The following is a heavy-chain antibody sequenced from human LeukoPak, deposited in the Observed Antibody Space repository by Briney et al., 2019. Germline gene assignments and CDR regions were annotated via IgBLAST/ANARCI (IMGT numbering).Heavy chain of an antibody. CDR3: ARDFSYGHDLVYYGMDV. Sequence: ASVTVSFKASGGTFSSYAISWVRQAPGQGLEWMGGIIPIFGTANYAQKFQGRVTITADESTSTAYMELSSLRSEDTAVYYCARDFSYGHDLVYYGMDVWGQGTTVTVSS. V-gene: IGHV1-69*13. CDR2: IIPIFGTA. J-gene: IGHJ6*02. CDR1: GGTFSSYA. D-gene: IGHD5-18*01.